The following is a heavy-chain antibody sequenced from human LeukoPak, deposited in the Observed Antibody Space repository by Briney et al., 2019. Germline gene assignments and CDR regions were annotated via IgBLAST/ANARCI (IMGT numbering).Heavy chain of an antibody. Sequence: GGSLRLSCAASGFTFSSYWMHWVRQGPGKGLVWVSHINSDGRSTSNADSVKGRFTISRDNAKNTPYLQMNSLRAEDTAVYYCARSLNWAFDYWGQGTLVTVSS. CDR1: GFTFSSYW. CDR2: INSDGRST. V-gene: IGHV3-74*01. D-gene: IGHD7-27*01. J-gene: IGHJ4*02. CDR3: ARSLNWAFDY.